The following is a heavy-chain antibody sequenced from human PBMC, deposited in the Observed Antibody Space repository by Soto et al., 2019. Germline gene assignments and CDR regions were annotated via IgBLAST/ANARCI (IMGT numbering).Heavy chain of an antibody. V-gene: IGHV4-39*01. Sequence: QLQLQESGPGLVKPSETLSLTCTVSGGSISSSSYYWGWIRQPPGKGLEWIGSIYYSGSTYYNPSLMSRVTISLDTSMNQCSLKLSSVTASDPAVYYCARSPNPGRARYYYYYMDVWGKGTTVTVSS. J-gene: IGHJ6*03. CDR1: GGSISSSSYY. CDR2: IYYSGST. CDR3: ARSPNPGRARYYYYYMDV.